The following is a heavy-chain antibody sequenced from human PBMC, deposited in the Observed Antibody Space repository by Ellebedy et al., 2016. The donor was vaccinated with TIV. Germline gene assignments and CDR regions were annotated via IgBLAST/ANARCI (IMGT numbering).Heavy chain of an antibody. V-gene: IGHV3-23*01. CDR3: SKSLDF. CDR1: AFSFSTSA. CDR2: INANGGAT. Sequence: GGSLRLSCAATAFSFSTSAMSWVRLAPGKGLEWVSTINANGGATYYGDSVKGRFTISRDNAKNSLYLQMSSLRAEDTAVYYCSKSLDFWGQGALVTVSS. J-gene: IGHJ4*02.